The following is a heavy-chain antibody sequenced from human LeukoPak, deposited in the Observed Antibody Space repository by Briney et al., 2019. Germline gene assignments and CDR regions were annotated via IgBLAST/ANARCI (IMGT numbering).Heavy chain of an antibody. J-gene: IGHJ5*02. D-gene: IGHD5-18*01. CDR2: INHSGRT. Sequence: SETLSLTCTVSGGSISNYYWSWIRQPPGKGLEWIGEINHSGRTNYNPSLKSRVTISVDTSKTQFSLKLSSVTAADTAVYYCARGYSWVQGTWGQGTLVTVSS. CDR3: ARGYSWVQGT. CDR1: GGSISNYY. V-gene: IGHV4-34*01.